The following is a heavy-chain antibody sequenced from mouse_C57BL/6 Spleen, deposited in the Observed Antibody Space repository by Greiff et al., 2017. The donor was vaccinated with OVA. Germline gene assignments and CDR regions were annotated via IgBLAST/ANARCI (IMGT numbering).Heavy chain of an antibody. CDR3: ARDYGRGYYFDY. CDR1: GYTFTSYW. J-gene: IGHJ2*01. D-gene: IGHD1-1*01. V-gene: IGHV1-55*01. Sequence: QVQLQQPGAELVKPGASVKMSCKASGYTFTSYWITWVKQRPGQGLEWIGEIYPGSGSTNYNEKFKSKATLTVDTSSSTAYMQLSSLTSEDSAVYYCARDYGRGYYFDYWGQGTTLTVSS. CDR2: IYPGSGST.